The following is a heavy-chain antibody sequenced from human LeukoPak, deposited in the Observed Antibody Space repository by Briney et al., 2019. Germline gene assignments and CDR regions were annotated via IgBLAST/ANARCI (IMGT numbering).Heavy chain of an antibody. Sequence: SETLSLTCAVYGGSFSGYYWSWIRQPPGKGLEWIGEINHSGSTNYNPSLKSRVTISVDTSKNQFSLKLSSVTAADTAEYYCARGGYYGSGSYYSVGDYWGQGTLVTVSS. V-gene: IGHV4-34*01. D-gene: IGHD3-10*01. CDR1: GGSFSGYY. CDR3: ARGGYYGSGSYYSVGDY. J-gene: IGHJ4*02. CDR2: INHSGST.